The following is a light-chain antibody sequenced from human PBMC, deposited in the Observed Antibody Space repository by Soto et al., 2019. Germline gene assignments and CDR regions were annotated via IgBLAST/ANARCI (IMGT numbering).Light chain of an antibody. CDR1: QSISSNY. J-gene: IGKJ1*01. Sequence: EIVLTQSPGTLSLSPGERATLSCRASQSISSNYLAWYQQKPGQAPRLLIYGASTRATGIPDRFSGSGSGTDFTLTISRPEPEDFAVYHCQQYDDSMTFGQGTKVEVK. V-gene: IGKV3-20*01. CDR3: QQYDDSMT. CDR2: GAS.